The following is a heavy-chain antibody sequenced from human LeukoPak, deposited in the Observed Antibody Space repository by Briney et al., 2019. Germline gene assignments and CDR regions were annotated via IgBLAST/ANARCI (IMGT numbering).Heavy chain of an antibody. CDR3: ARYATPHYYDSSGYLRY. CDR2: IWYDGSNK. V-gene: IGHV3-33*01. J-gene: IGHJ4*02. D-gene: IGHD3-22*01. Sequence: GGSLRLSCAASGFTFSSYGMRWVRQAPGKGLEWVAVIWYDGSNKYYADSVKGRFTISRDNSKNTLYLQMNSLRAEDTAVYYCARYATPHYYDSSGYLRYWGQGTLVTVSS. CDR1: GFTFSSYG.